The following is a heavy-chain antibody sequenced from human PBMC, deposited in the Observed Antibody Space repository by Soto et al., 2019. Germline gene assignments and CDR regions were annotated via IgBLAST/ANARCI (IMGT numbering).Heavy chain of an antibody. CDR2: IYYSGST. CDR1: GGSISSSSYY. J-gene: IGHJ5*02. CDR3: ARGRGGSYRNWFDP. Sequence: SETLSLTCTVSGGSISSSSYYWGWIRQPPGKGLEWIGSIYYSGSTYYNPSLKSRVTISVDTSKNQFSLKLSSVTAADTAVYYCARGRGGSYRNWFDPWGQGTLVTVSS. V-gene: IGHV4-39*07. D-gene: IGHD1-26*01.